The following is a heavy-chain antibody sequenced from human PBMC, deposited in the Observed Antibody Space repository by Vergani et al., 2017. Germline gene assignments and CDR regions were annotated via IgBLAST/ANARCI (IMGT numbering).Heavy chain of an antibody. D-gene: IGHD6-19*01. CDR1: GFTFSSYG. CDR2: ISGSGGST. J-gene: IGHJ2*01. V-gene: IGHV3-23*04. CDR3: AKDIVGRWLVPDWYFDL. Sequence: VQLVESGGGVVQPGRSLRLSCAASGFTFSSYGMHWVRQAPGKGLEWVSAISGSGGSTYYADSVKGRFTISSDNSKNTLYLQMNSLRAEDTAVYYCAKDIVGRWLVPDWYFDLWGRGTLVTVSS.